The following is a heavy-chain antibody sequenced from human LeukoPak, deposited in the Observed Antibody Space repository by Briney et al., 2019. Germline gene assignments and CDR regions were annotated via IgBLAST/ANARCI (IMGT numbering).Heavy chain of an antibody. D-gene: IGHD3-22*01. Sequence: GRSLRLSCAASGFTFSSYAMHWVRPAPGKGLEWVAVISYDGSNKYYADSVKGRFTISRDNSKNTLYLQMNSLRAEDTAVYYCARDGARDYYDSSGHFDYWGQGTLVTVSS. CDR2: ISYDGSNK. CDR1: GFTFSSYA. V-gene: IGHV3-30-3*01. J-gene: IGHJ4*02. CDR3: ARDGARDYYDSSGHFDY.